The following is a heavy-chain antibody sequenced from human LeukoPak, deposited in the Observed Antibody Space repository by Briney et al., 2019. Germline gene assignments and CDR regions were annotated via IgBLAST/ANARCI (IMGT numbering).Heavy chain of an antibody. CDR2: IYYSGST. V-gene: IGHV4-39*01. J-gene: IGHJ4*02. CDR3: ARRNSGSYWGHYFDY. Sequence: SETLSLTCPVSGGSISSSSYDWGWIRQPPGKGLEWIGSIYYSGSTYYNPSLKSRVTISVDTSKNQFSLKMSSVTAADTAVYYCARRNSGSYWGHYFDYWGQGTLVTVSS. CDR1: GGSISSSSYD. D-gene: IGHD1-26*01.